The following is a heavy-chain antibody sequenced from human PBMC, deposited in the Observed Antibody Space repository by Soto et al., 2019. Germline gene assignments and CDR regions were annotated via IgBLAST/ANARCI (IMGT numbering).Heavy chain of an antibody. V-gene: IGHV3-21*01. CDR3: AGDSLLWFGESD. D-gene: IGHD3-10*01. Sequence: PGGSLRLSCAASGFTFSSYSMNWVRQAPGKGLEWVSSISSSSSYIYYADSVKGRFTISRDNAKNSLYLQMNSLRAEDTAVYYCAGDSLLWFGESDWGQGTLVTVSS. CDR2: ISSSSSYI. J-gene: IGHJ4*02. CDR1: GFTFSSYS.